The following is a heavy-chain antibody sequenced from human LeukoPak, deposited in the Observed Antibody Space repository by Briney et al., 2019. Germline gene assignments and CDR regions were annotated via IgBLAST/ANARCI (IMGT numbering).Heavy chain of an antibody. CDR3: ARASVGLQH. CDR1: GFKFNEFA. Sequence: GGSLRLSCVDSGFKFNEFAMHWVRQVPGRGLEWVSGITWNSVTIGYADSVRDRFIVSRDNAKNSLYLQMNSLRSDDTALYYCARASVGLQHWGQGTLVTVSS. V-gene: IGHV3-9*01. CDR2: ITWNSVTI. D-gene: IGHD1-26*01. J-gene: IGHJ1*01.